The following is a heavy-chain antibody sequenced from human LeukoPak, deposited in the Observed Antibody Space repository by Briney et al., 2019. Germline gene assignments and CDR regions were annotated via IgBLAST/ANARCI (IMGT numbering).Heavy chain of an antibody. V-gene: IGHV3-13*01. J-gene: IGHJ2*01. CDR1: GFTLNYYD. D-gene: IGHD3-22*01. CDR3: ARGVSYYYDNSGHPGWYFDL. Sequence: HPGGSLRLSCAVSGFTLNYYDMHWVRQAPGKRLEWVSAIRTTGDTHYPDSVKGRFAMSREDAKNSVHLQMNTLRAGDTAVYYCARGVSYYYDNSGHPGWYFDLWGRGTLVTVSS. CDR2: IRTTGDT.